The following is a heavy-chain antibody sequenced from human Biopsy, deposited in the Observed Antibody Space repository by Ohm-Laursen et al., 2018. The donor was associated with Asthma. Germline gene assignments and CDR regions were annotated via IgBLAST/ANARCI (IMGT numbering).Heavy chain of an antibody. J-gene: IGHJ4*02. CDR2: ISFDGSNK. Sequence: SLRLSCAASGFTFSNYGMHWVRQAPGKGLEGVAVISFDGSNKDFADSVKGRFTISRDDSEKTMYLEMNSLRAEDTAVYYCWTDVFPGCDVRQGPDYWGQGTLVTVSA. V-gene: IGHV3-30*03. CDR3: WTDVFPGCDVRQGPDY. CDR1: GFTFSNYG. D-gene: IGHD2-21*01.